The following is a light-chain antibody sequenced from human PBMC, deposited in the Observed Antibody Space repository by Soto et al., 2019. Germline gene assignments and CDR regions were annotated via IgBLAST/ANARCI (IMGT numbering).Light chain of an antibody. Sequence: QSALTQPASVSGSPGQSITISCTGTSSDVGTYNLVSWYQQHPGKAPIVMIYDGSKQPSGVSNRFSGSKSCNTASLTISGLQAEDEADYYCCSFAGSSTYVFGTGTKLTVL. CDR3: CSFAGSSTYV. CDR1: SSDVGTYNL. CDR2: DGS. V-gene: IGLV2-23*01. J-gene: IGLJ1*01.